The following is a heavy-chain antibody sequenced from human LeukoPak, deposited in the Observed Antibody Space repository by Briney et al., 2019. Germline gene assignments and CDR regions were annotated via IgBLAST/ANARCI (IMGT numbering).Heavy chain of an antibody. CDR3: ARELRITMVRGVIIMGY. D-gene: IGHD3-10*01. CDR2: ISAYNGNT. J-gene: IGHJ4*02. CDR1: RDTVTISG. V-gene: IGHV1-18*01. Sequence: GSPKVSSVPSRDTVTISGVRCGRRAPGQGLEWLGWISAYNGNTNYAQKLEGRVTMTTDTSTSTAYLELRSLRSDDTAVYYCARELRITMVRGVIIMGYWGQGTLVTVSS.